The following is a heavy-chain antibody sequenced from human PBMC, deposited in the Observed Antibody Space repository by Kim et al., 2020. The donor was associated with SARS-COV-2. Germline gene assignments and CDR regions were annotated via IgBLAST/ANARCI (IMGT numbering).Heavy chain of an antibody. Sequence: PNRGGTNYAQKFQGRVTMTRATSISTAYMELSRLRSDDTAVYYCARSWDYWGQGTLVTVSS. CDR2: PNRGGT. J-gene: IGHJ4*02. V-gene: IGHV1-2*02. CDR3: ARSWDY.